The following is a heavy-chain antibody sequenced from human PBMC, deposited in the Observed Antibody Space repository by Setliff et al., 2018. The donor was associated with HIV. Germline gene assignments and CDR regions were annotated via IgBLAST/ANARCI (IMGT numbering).Heavy chain of an antibody. CDR3: ARDRTAGYNYDYGY. CDR2: INPNNGDT. D-gene: IGHD3-16*01. Sequence: GASVKVSCKASGYIFTGYYIHWVRQAPGQGLEWMGRINPNNGDTNSAQKFQGRVTMTRDTSISTAYMELSRLRSDDTAVYYCARDRTAGYNYDYGYWGQGTLVTVSS. V-gene: IGHV1-2*06. CDR1: GYIFTGYY. J-gene: IGHJ4*02.